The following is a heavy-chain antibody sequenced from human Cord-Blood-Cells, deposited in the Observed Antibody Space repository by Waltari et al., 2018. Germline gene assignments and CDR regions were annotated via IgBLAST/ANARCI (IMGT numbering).Heavy chain of an antibody. CDR3: ARGYCSGGSCYFDY. Sequence: QVQLVQSGVEVKKPGSSVKVSCKASGGTFSSYAISWVRQAPGQGLEWMGGIIPILGIANYAQKFQGRVTITADKSTSTAYMELSSLRSEDTAVYYCARGYCSGGSCYFDYWGQGTLVTVSS. CDR2: IIPILGIA. D-gene: IGHD2-15*01. V-gene: IGHV1-69*10. CDR1: GGTFSSYA. J-gene: IGHJ4*02.